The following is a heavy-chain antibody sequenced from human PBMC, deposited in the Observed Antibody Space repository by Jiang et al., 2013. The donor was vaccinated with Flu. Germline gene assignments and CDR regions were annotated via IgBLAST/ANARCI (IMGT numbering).Heavy chain of an antibody. CDR2: IYYSGST. CDR3: ARGKSNDYGDLNWFDP. V-gene: IGHV4-30-4*01. J-gene: IGHJ5*02. D-gene: IGHD4-17*01. CDR1: GGSISSGDYY. Sequence: GLVKPSQTLSLTCTVSGGSISSGDYYWSWIRQPPGKGLEWIGYIYYSGSTYYNPSLKSRVTISVDTSKNQFSLKLSSVTAADTAVYYCARGKSNDYGDLNWFDPWGQGTLVTVSS.